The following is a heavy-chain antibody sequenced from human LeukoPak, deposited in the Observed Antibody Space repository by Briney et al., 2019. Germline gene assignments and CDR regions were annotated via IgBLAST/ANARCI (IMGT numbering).Heavy chain of an antibody. CDR1: GGSFSGYY. V-gene: IGHV4-34*01. J-gene: IGHJ3*02. CDR2: INHSGST. Sequence: PSETLSLTCAVYGGSFSGYYWSWIRQPPGKGLEWIGEINHSGSTNYNPSLKSRVTISVDTSKNQFSLKLSSVTAADTAVYYCARDKWELLDTFDIWGQGTMVTVSP. D-gene: IGHD1-26*01. CDR3: ARDKWELLDTFDI.